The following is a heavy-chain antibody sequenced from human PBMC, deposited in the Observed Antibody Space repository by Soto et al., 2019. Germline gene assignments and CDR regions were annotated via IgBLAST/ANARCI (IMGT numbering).Heavy chain of an antibody. V-gene: IGHV3-33*01. Sequence: QVQLVESGGGVVQPGRSLRLSCAASGFTFSSYGMHWVRQAPGKGLEWVAVIWYDGSNKYYADSVKGRFTISRDNSKNTLYLQVNSLRAEDTAVYYCARDGGGYFDYWGQGTLVTVSS. CDR1: GFTFSSYG. D-gene: IGHD3-16*01. CDR3: ARDGGGYFDY. J-gene: IGHJ4*02. CDR2: IWYDGSNK.